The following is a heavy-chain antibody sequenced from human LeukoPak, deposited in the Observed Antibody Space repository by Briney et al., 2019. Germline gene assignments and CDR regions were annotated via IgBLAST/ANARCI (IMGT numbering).Heavy chain of an antibody. CDR1: GFTFGDYA. V-gene: IGHV3-49*04. Sequence: GGSLRLSCTASGFTFGDYAMTWVRQAPGKGLEWVGFIRSKAYGGTTEYAASVKGRFTISRDDSNSIAYLQTNSLKIEDTAVYYCTRDTTPYYWGQGTLVTVSS. CDR3: TRDTTPYY. J-gene: IGHJ4*02. CDR2: IRSKAYGGTT. D-gene: IGHD2-15*01.